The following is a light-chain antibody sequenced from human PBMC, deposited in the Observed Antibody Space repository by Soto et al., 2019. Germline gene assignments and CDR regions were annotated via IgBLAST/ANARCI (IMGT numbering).Light chain of an antibody. CDR2: SNS. J-gene: IGLJ3*02. CDR1: SSNIGSYT. Sequence: QPVLTQPPSASGTPGQRVTISCSGSSSNIGSYTVNWYQQVPGTAPKVLIYSNSHRPSGVPDRFSGSKSGTSASLAISGLQSEDEADYYCAAWDDSLNGLVFGGGTQLTVL. CDR3: AAWDDSLNGLV. V-gene: IGLV1-44*01.